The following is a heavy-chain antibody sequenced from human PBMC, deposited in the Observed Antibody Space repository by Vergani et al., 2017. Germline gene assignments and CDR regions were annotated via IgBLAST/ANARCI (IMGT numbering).Heavy chain of an antibody. CDR3: ARGNIVVANYYFDY. CDR1: VGSFSGYY. D-gene: IGHD2-15*01. Sequence: QVQLQQWGAGLLKPSETLSLTCAVYVGSFSGYYWSWIRQPPGKGLEWIGEINHSGSTNYNPSLKSRVTISVDTSKNQFSLKLSSVTAADTAVYYCARGNIVVANYYFDYWGQGTLVTVSS. CDR2: INHSGST. V-gene: IGHV4-34*01. J-gene: IGHJ4*02.